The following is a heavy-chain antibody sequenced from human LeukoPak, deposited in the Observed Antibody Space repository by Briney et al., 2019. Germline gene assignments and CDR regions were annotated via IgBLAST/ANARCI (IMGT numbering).Heavy chain of an antibody. CDR3: AIPYTAMDLYYFDY. V-gene: IGHV1-2*02. J-gene: IGHJ4*02. Sequence: ASVKVSCKASGYTFTSYGISWVRQAPGQGLEWMGWINPNSGGTNYAQKFQGRVTMTRDTSISTAYMELSRLRSDDTAVYYCAIPYTAMDLYYFDYWGQGTLVTVSS. CDR1: GYTFTSYG. D-gene: IGHD5-18*01. CDR2: INPNSGGT.